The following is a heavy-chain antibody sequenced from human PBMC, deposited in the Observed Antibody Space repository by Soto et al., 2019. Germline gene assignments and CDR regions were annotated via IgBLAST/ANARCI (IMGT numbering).Heavy chain of an antibody. CDR2: ISGYKGNT. CDR3: AREGPAPYYYYGMDV. CDR1: GYSFTTYG. V-gene: IGHV1-18*01. Sequence: QVQLVQSGGEVKKPGASVKVSCKTSGYSFTTYGISWVRQAPGQGLEWMGWISGYKGNTNYAQKLQGRVTMTTDTSTSTAYMEVRSLRSDDTAVYYCAREGPAPYYYYGMDVWGQGSTVAVSS. J-gene: IGHJ6*02.